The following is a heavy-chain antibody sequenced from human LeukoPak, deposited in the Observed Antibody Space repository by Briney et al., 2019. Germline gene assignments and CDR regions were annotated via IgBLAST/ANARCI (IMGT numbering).Heavy chain of an antibody. CDR3: ARKPGDWYFDL. V-gene: IGHV4-4*07. CDR2: IYTSGST. CDR1: GGSVSNYY. J-gene: IGHJ2*01. Sequence: PSETLSLTCTVSGGSVSNYYWRWIRQPAGKGLEWIGRIYTSGSTNYNPSLKSRLTMYVDTSKNHFSLKLSSVTAADTAVYYCARKPGDWYFDLWGRGTLVTVSS. D-gene: IGHD7-27*01.